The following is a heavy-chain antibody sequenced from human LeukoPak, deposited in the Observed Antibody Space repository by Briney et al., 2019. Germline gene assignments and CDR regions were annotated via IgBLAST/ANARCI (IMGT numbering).Heavy chain of an antibody. V-gene: IGHV4-30-2*01. J-gene: IGHJ4*02. CDR1: GGSISSGGYS. D-gene: IGHD5-18*01. CDR2: IYHNGNT. Sequence: SETLSLTCAVSGGSISSGGYSWSWIRQPPGKGLEWIGYIYHNGNTYYSPSLKSRVTISVGRSKNQLSLKLSSVTAADTAMYYYASGGYSYGFDYWGQGTLVTVSS. CDR3: ASGGYSYGFDY.